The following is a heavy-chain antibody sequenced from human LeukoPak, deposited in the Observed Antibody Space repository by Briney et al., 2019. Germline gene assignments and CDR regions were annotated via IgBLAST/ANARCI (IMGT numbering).Heavy chain of an antibody. CDR1: GYTFTGYY. CDR2: INPNSGGA. V-gene: IGHV1-2*02. CDR3: ARDRSGSDILTGYWYYYYGMDV. D-gene: IGHD3-9*01. J-gene: IGHJ6*02. Sequence: ASVKVSCKASGYTFTGYYMHWVRQAPGQGLEWMGWINPNSGGANYAQKFQGRVTMTRDTSISTAYMELSRLRSDDTAVYYCARDRSGSDILTGYWYYYYGMDVWGQGTTVTVSS.